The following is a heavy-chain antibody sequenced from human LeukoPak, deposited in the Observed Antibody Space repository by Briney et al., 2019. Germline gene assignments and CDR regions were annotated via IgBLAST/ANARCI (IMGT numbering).Heavy chain of an antibody. Sequence: PSETLSLTCTFSGGSISGYYWNWIRQPPGKGLEWIGNIYYTGSTKYNPSLKSRATTSIDTSRNQFSLRLSSVTAADTAVYYCAREHKYAAAGDYWAREPWSPSPQ. J-gene: IGHJ4*02. CDR2: IYYTGST. CDR3: AREHKYAAAGDY. CDR1: GGSISGYY. D-gene: IGHD6-13*01. V-gene: IGHV4-59*12.